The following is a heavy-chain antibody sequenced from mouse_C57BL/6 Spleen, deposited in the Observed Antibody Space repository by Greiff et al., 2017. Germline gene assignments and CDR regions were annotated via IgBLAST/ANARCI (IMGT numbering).Heavy chain of an antibody. D-gene: IGHD1-1*01. J-gene: IGHJ2*01. CDR2: IDPETGGT. V-gene: IGHV1-15*01. CDR3: TRGAYGRFDY. Sequence: VQLQQSGAELVRPGASVTLSCKASGYTFTDYEMHWVKQTPVHGLEWIGAIDPETGGTDYNQKFKGKAILTADKSSSTAYMELRSLTSEDSAVYYCTRGAYGRFDYWGQGTTLTVSS. CDR1: GYTFTDYE.